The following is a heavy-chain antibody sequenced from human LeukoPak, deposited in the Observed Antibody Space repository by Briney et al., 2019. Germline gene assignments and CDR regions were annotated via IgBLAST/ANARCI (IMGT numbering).Heavy chain of an antibody. CDR1: GFTFSSYA. CDR3: ARYSSTYYYYGMDV. CDR2: ISYDGSNK. J-gene: IGHJ6*02. D-gene: IGHD6-13*01. Sequence: PGGSLRLSCAASGFTFSSYAMHWVRQDPGKGLEWVAVISYDGSNKYYADSVKGRFTISRDNSKNTLYLQMNSLRAEDTAVYYCARYSSTYYYYGMDVWGQGTTVTVSS. V-gene: IGHV3-30-3*01.